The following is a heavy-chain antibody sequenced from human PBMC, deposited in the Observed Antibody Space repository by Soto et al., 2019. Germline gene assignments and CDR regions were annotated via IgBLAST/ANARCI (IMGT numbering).Heavy chain of an antibody. CDR2: ISYDGSNK. J-gene: IGHJ4*02. Sequence: QVQLVESGGGVVQPGRSLRLSCAASGFTFSSYGMHWVRQAPGKGLEWVAVISYDGSNKYYADSVKGRFTISRDNCKNTLYLQMYSLRAEDTAVYYCAKVGATVTEGGYWGQGTLVTVSS. CDR3: AKVGATVTEGGY. V-gene: IGHV3-30*18. D-gene: IGHD4-17*01. CDR1: GFTFSSYG.